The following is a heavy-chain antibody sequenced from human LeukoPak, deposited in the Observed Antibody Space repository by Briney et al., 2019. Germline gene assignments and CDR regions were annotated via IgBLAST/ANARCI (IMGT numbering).Heavy chain of an antibody. CDR3: ARGNGMDV. CDR2: INPNSGGT. J-gene: IGHJ6*02. Sequence: ASVKVSCKASGYTFTGHYTHWVRQAPGQGLEWMGWINPNSGGTNNAQKFQGRVTMTRDTSISTAYMESSRLTSDDTAVYYCARGNGMDVWGQGTTVTVSS. V-gene: IGHV1-2*02. CDR1: GYTFTGHY.